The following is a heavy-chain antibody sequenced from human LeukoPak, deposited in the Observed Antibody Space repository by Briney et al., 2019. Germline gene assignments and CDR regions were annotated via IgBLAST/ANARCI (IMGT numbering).Heavy chain of an antibody. V-gene: IGHV4-61*08. CDR1: GGSISSGGYY. CDR3: ARARSSWNFAD. J-gene: IGHJ4*02. D-gene: IGHD6-13*01. Sequence: SETLSLTCTVSGGSISSGGYYWSWIRQPPGKGLEWIGYIYHSGSTYYNPSLKSRVTISVDTSKNQFSLKLSSVTAADTAVYYCARARSSWNFADWGQGTLVTVSS. CDR2: IYHSGST.